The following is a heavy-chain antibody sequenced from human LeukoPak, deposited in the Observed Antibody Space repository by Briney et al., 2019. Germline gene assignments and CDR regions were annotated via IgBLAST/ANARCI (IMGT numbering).Heavy chain of an antibody. D-gene: IGHD2-15*01. Sequence: GGSPRLSCAASGYTFTSYYMHWVRQAPGQGLEWMGIINPSGGSTSYAQKFQGRVTMTRDTSTSTVYMELSSLRSEDTAVYYCARDYGGIDYWGQGTLVTVSS. CDR1: GYTFTSYY. CDR2: INPSGGST. V-gene: IGHV1-46*01. J-gene: IGHJ4*02. CDR3: ARDYGGIDY.